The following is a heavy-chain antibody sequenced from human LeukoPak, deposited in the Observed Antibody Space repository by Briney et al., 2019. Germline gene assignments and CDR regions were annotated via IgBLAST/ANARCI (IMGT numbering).Heavy chain of an antibody. V-gene: IGHV4-39*07. CDR2: IYYSGST. J-gene: IGHJ4*02. Sequence: SETLSLTCTVSGGSINSGNYYWGWIRQPPRKGLEWIGSIYYSGSTYYNPSLKSRVTISVDRSKNQFSLKLSSVTAADTAVYYCARAPAVAGKFDYWGQGTLVTVSS. CDR1: GGSINSGNYY. D-gene: IGHD6-19*01. CDR3: ARAPAVAGKFDY.